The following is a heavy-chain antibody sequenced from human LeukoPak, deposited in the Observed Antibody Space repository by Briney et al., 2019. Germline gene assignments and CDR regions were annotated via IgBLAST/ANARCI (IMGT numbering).Heavy chain of an antibody. CDR1: GFNFNSKW. V-gene: IGHV3-7*01. Sequence: GGSLRLSCATSGFNFNSKWMTWVRQAPGKGLEWVANINQDGSEKYHGDSVKGRLTISRDNAKSSLFLEVSSLRAEDTAVYYCADPPSDFWGQGTLVAVSS. J-gene: IGHJ4*02. CDR3: ADPPSDF. CDR2: INQDGSEK.